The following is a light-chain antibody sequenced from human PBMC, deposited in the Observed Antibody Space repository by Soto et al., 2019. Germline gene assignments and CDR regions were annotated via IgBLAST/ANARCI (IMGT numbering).Light chain of an antibody. CDR1: QSLVHSNGYNY. CDR2: LGS. Sequence: DIVMTQSPLSLPVTPGEPASISCRSSQSLVHSNGYNYLDWYLQKPGQSPQLLIYLGSNRASGVPDRFSGSGSGTDFTLKISRVEAEDVGVYYCMQALQTPPTFGQGTKLEIK. J-gene: IGKJ2*01. V-gene: IGKV2-28*01. CDR3: MQALQTPPT.